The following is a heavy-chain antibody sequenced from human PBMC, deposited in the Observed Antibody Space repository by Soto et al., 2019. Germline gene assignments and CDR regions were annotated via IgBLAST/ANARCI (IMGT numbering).Heavy chain of an antibody. Sequence: QVQLVQSGAEVKKPGSSVKVSYKASGGTFSTYTITWVRQAPGQGLEWMGRIIPIIGIINYAQKFQGRVTITADKFTGTAYMELTRLRSDDTAVYYCAGDPDSHYNDSHAYSYPWGQGTLVTVYS. CDR2: IIPIIGII. D-gene: IGHD3-22*01. V-gene: IGHV1-69*08. CDR1: GGTFSTYT. CDR3: AGDPDSHYNDSHAYSYP. J-gene: IGHJ5*02.